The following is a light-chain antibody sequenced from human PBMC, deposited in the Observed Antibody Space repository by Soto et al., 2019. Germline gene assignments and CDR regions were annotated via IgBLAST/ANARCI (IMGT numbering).Light chain of an antibody. V-gene: IGLV2-8*01. CDR2: EVS. CDR1: SSDVGGYNY. Sequence: QSVLTQPPSASGSPGQSVTISCTGTSSDVGGYNYVSWYQQHPGKAPKLVIYEVSKRPSGVPDRFSGSKSGNTASLTVSGLQAEDEADYYCSSYTRSSTVVFGGGTKVTVL. CDR3: SSYTRSSTVV. J-gene: IGLJ2*01.